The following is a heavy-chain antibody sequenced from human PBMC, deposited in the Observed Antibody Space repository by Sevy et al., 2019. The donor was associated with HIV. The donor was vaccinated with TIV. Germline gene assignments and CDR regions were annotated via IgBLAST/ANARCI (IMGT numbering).Heavy chain of an antibody. CDR1: GGTFSSYA. J-gene: IGHJ6*02. D-gene: IGHD5-18*01. CDR2: IIPIFGTA. CDR3: ARDVNSYGYYYYYYGMDV. V-gene: IGHV1-69*13. Sequence: ASVKVSCKASGGTFSSYAISWVRQAPGQGLEWMGGIIPIFGTANYAQKFQGRVTITADESTSTAYMELSSLRSEDTDVYYCARDVNSYGYYYYYYGMDVWGQGTTVTVSS.